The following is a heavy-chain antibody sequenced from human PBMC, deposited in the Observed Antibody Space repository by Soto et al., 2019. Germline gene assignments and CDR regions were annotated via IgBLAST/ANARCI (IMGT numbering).Heavy chain of an antibody. Sequence: GSLRLSCAASGFTFSSYGMNWVRQAPGKGLEWLSYISSSGSTIYYADSVKGRFTISRDNAKNSLYLQMNSLRAEDTAVYYCAREMSIAAATDYWGQGTLVTVSS. V-gene: IGHV3-48*03. D-gene: IGHD6-13*01. J-gene: IGHJ4*02. CDR2: ISSSGSTI. CDR1: GFTFSSYG. CDR3: AREMSIAAATDY.